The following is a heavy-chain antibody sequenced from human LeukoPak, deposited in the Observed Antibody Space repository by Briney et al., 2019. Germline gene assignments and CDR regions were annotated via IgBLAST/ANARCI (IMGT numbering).Heavy chain of an antibody. D-gene: IGHD3-22*01. Sequence: ASVKHSCKASGYTFTTYYLHWVRQAPGQGLEWMGIINPSGTSTTYAQKFQGRVTMTMDTSTSTVYMELSSLRSEDTAMYYCARGPPGRVYDSSKKGLFDPWGKGTLVTVSS. CDR2: INPSGTST. J-gene: IGHJ5*02. CDR1: GYTFTTYY. CDR3: ARGPPGRVYDSSKKGLFDP. V-gene: IGHV1-46*01.